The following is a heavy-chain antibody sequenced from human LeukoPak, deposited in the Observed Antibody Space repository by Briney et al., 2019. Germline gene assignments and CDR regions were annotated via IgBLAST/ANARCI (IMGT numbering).Heavy chain of an antibody. CDR2: IRGDESGI. V-gene: IGHV3-48*03. CDR1: GFTFSSYE. D-gene: IGHD3-3*01. Sequence: GGSLRLSCAASGFTFSSYEMNWVRLAPGKGLEWLAYIRGDESGISYAASVEGRFTISRDNAKNSLYLNMNNLRAEDTAIYFCAKFMQEWYYFDYWGQGTLVTVSS. CDR3: AKFMQEWYYFDY. J-gene: IGHJ4*02.